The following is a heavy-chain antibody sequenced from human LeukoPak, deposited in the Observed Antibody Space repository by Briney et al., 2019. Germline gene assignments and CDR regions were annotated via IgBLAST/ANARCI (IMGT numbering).Heavy chain of an antibody. J-gene: IGHJ4*02. CDR1: GFTFSSYE. CDR3: ARLGGYYYDSSGYYSG. CDR2: ISSSGSTI. V-gene: IGHV3-48*03. D-gene: IGHD3-22*01. Sequence: GGSLRLSCAASGFTFSSYEMNWVRQAPGKGLEWVSYISSSGSTIYYADSVKGRFTISRDNAKNSLYLQMNSPRAEDTAVYYCARLGGYYYDSSGYYSGWGQGTLVTVSS.